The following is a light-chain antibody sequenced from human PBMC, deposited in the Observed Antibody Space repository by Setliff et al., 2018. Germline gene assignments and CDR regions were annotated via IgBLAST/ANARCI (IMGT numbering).Light chain of an antibody. Sequence: QSALAQPPSASGSPGQSLTISCTGTSRDVADYNFVSWYQQHPGKAPKLLIYDVTTRPSGVSIRFSGSRSDNTASLTISGLQAEDEADYYCSSHTDNSARVFGTGTKVTVL. J-gene: IGLJ1*01. CDR3: SSHTDNSARV. V-gene: IGLV2-14*03. CDR2: DVT. CDR1: SRDVADYNF.